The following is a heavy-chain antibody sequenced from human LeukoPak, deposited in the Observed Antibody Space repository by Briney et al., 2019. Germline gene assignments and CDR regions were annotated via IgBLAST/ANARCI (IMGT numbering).Heavy chain of an antibody. Sequence: PSETLSLTCAVSGGSISSSNWWSWVSQPPGKGLEWIGEIYHSGSTNYNPSLKSRVTISVDKSKNQFSLKLSSVTAADTAVYYCARNGDSSGYYWALRYFAYWGQGTLVTVSS. CDR3: ARNGDSSGYYWALRYFAY. CDR1: GGSISSSNW. CDR2: IYHSGST. D-gene: IGHD3-22*01. J-gene: IGHJ4*02. V-gene: IGHV4-4*02.